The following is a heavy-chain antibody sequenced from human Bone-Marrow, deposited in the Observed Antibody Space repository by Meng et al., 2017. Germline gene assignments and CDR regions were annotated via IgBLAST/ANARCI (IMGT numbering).Heavy chain of an antibody. CDR3: ARGLGRYCSGGSCYPSSIYGMDV. CDR1: GYTFTSYG. V-gene: IGHV1-18*01. D-gene: IGHD2-15*01. CDR2: ISAYNGNT. J-gene: IGHJ6*02. Sequence: ASVKVSCKASGYTFTSYGISWVRQAPGQGLEWMGWISAYNGNTNYAQKFQGRVTITTDESTSTAYMELSSLRSEDTAVYYCARGLGRYCSGGSCYPSSIYGMDVWGQETTVTVSS.